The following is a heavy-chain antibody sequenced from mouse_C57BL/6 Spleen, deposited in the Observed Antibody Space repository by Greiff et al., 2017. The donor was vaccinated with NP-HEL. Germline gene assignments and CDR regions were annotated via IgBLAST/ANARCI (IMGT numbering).Heavy chain of an antibody. CDR1: GYTFTSYW. V-gene: IGHV1-55*01. CDR3: ARSGYYVPYFDY. Sequence: QVQLQQPGAELVKPGASVKMSCKASGYTFTSYWITWVKQRPGQGLEWIGDIYPGSGSTNYNEKFKSKATLTVDTSSSTAYMQLSSLTSEDSAVYYCARSGYYVPYFDYWGQGTTLTVSS. CDR2: IYPGSGST. D-gene: IGHD2-3*01. J-gene: IGHJ2*01.